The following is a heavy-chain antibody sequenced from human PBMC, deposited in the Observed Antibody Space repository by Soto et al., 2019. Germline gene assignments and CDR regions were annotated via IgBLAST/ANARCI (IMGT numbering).Heavy chain of an antibody. D-gene: IGHD3-9*01. J-gene: IGHJ6*02. CDR3: ARADYEILTGSYAMDV. V-gene: IGHV4-4*07. CDR1: DYFISSYY. Sequence: SETLSLTCTVSDYFISSYYWNWIRQPAGKGLEWIGRVSTNGATNYNPSLESRVTMSVDTSKNQFSLKLTSVTAADTAVYFCARADYEILTGSYAMDVWGQGTTVTVSS. CDR2: VSTNGAT.